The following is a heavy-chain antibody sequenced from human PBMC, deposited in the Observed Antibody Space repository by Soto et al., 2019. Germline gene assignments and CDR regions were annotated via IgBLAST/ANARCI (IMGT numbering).Heavy chain of an antibody. CDR3: AREYYDFWSGYYSSFDP. CDR1: GYTFTSYA. J-gene: IGHJ5*02. Sequence: QVPLVQSGAEVKKPGASVKVSCKASGYTFTSYAMHWVRQAPGQRLEWMGWINAGNGNTKYSQKFQGRVTITRDTSASTAYMELSSLRSEDTAVYYCAREYYDFWSGYYSSFDPWGQGTLVTVSS. V-gene: IGHV1-3*01. CDR2: INAGNGNT. D-gene: IGHD3-3*01.